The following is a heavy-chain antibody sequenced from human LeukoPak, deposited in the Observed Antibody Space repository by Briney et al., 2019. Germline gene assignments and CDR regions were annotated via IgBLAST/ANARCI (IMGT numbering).Heavy chain of an antibody. CDR2: ISSGGRTT. J-gene: IGHJ6*03. Sequence: GGSLRLSCAASGFSISDNYLSWIRQAPGKGLEWISYISSGGRTTYYADSVMGRFTISRDNAKNSLHLQMNSLRSEDTAVYYCARVPGSIVPAAMLLSQKNNYYYYMDVWGKGTTVTISS. CDR3: ARVPGSIVPAAMLLSQKNNYYYYMDV. CDR1: GFSISDNY. D-gene: IGHD2-2*01. V-gene: IGHV3-11*01.